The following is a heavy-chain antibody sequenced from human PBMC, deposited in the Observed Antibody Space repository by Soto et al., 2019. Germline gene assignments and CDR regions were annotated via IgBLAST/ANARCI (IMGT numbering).Heavy chain of an antibody. D-gene: IGHD2-21*02. CDR3: AHTGLQIVVVTATPYFDY. CDR1: GFALSTSGVG. V-gene: IGHV2-5*02. J-gene: IGHJ4*02. Sequence: QITLKESGPTLVKPTQTLTLTCTYSGFALSTSGVGVGWIRQPPGKALEWLAFIYWDDDKRYSPSLKSRLTITKDTSKNQVALTMTNMGPVDTATYYCAHTGLQIVVVTATPYFDYWGQGTLVTVSS. CDR2: IYWDDDK.